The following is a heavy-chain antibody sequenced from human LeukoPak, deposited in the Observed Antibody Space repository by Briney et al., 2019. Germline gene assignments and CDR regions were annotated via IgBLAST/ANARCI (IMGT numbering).Heavy chain of an antibody. Sequence: GASLRLSCAASGFTFRSYAMSWVRQGPEKGLEWVSTISGSDSTYYADSVKGRFTISRDGSQNTLYLQLNSLRAEDTAIYYCAKRPGSAADGTFDSWGQGTLVTVSS. CDR1: GFTFRSYA. CDR3: AKRPGSAADGTFDS. D-gene: IGHD6-13*01. CDR2: ISGSDST. V-gene: IGHV3-23*01. J-gene: IGHJ4*02.